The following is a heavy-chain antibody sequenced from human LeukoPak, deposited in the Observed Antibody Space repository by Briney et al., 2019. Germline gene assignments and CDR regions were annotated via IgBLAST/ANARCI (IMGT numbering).Heavy chain of an antibody. V-gene: IGHV1-8*01. CDR3: ARIRPDYYGSGSYYNGNAFDI. CDR1: GYTFTSYD. J-gene: IGHJ3*02. D-gene: IGHD3-10*01. CDR2: MNPNSGNT. Sequence: GASVTVSCKASGYTFTSYDINWVRQATGQGLEWMGWMNPNSGNTGYAQKFQGRVTMTRNTSISTAYMELSSLRSEDTAVYYCARIRPDYYGSGSYYNGNAFDIWGQGTMVTVSS.